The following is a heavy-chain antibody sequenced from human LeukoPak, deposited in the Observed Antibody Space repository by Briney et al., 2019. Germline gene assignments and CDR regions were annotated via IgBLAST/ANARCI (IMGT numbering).Heavy chain of an antibody. Sequence: SETLSLTCAVYGGSFSGYYWSWIRQPPGKGLEWIGEINHSGSTNYNASLKSQVSISIDTSKNQFSLKLTSVTAADTAVYYCARQTGSGLFILPGGQGTLVTVSS. V-gene: IGHV4-34*01. CDR3: ARQTGSGLFILP. J-gene: IGHJ4*02. D-gene: IGHD3/OR15-3a*01. CDR2: INHSGST. CDR1: GGSFSGYY.